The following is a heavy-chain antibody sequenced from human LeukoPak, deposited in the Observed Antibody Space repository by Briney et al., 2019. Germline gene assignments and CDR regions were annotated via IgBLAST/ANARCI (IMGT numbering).Heavy chain of an antibody. CDR3: ARDRSASYGDGFDY. D-gene: IGHD4-17*01. J-gene: IGHJ4*02. CDR1: GFTFSSYS. Sequence: PGGSLRLSCAASGFTFSSYSMNWVRQAPGKGLEWVPSISSSSSYIYYADSVKGRFTISRDNAKNSLYLQMNSLRAEDTAVYYCARDRSASYGDGFDYWGQGTLVTVSS. V-gene: IGHV3-21*01. CDR2: ISSSSSYI.